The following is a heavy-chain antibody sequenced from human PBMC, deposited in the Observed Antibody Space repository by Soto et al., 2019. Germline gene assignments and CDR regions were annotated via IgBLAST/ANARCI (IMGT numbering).Heavy chain of an antibody. V-gene: IGHV3-30-3*01. D-gene: IGHD6-13*01. Sequence: PGGSLRLSCAASGVTFISQNMHWVRQATGKGPEWVGVISYDGSKKYFADSVKGRFTISRDNSQNMLYLQVSSLRAEDTAIYYCARLWYEENPDDYWGQGTLVTVSS. J-gene: IGHJ4*02. CDR3: ARLWYEENPDDY. CDR1: GVTFISQN. CDR2: ISYDGSKK.